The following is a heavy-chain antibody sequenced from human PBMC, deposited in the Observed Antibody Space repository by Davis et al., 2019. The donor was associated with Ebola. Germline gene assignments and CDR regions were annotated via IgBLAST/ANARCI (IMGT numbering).Heavy chain of an antibody. V-gene: IGHV3-49*03. CDR2: IRSKGYGGAT. CDR1: GFSFGDYA. J-gene: IGHJ4*02. D-gene: IGHD4-17*01. Sequence: PGGSLRLSCTGFGFSFGDYALSWFRQAPGKGLEWVGFIRSKGYGGATEYAASMKGRFIISRDDSKNIASLQMNSLKIEDTAVYYCTRMYDYGDYGLDYWGQGTLVTVSS. CDR3: TRMYDYGDYGLDY.